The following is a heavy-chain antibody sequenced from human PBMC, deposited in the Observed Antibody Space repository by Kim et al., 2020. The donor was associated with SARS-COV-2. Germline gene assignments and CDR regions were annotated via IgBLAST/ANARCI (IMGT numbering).Heavy chain of an antibody. Sequence: GGSLRLSCAASGFTFSSYEMNWVRQAPGKGLEWVSYISSSGSNIYYADSVKGRFTISRDNAKNSLYLQMNSLRAEDTAVYYCARARIHMVATGRDFDYWGQGTLVTVSS. J-gene: IGHJ4*02. V-gene: IGHV3-48*03. CDR1: GFTFSSYE. D-gene: IGHD5-12*01. CDR3: ARARIHMVATGRDFDY. CDR2: ISSSGSNI.